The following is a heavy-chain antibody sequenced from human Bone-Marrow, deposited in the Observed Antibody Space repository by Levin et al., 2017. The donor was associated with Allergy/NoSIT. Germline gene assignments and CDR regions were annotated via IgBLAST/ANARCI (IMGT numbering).Heavy chain of an antibody. CDR1: GYTFTGYY. Sequence: GGSLRLSCKASGYTFTGYYMHWVRQAPGQGLEWMGRINPNSGGTNYAQKFQGRVTMTRDTSISTAYMELSRLRSDDTAVYYCARDPTIFGVVNDPGGNYYYYGMDVWGQGTTVTVSS. CDR3: ARDPTIFGVVNDPGGNYYYYGMDV. V-gene: IGHV1-2*06. CDR2: INPNSGGT. J-gene: IGHJ6*02. D-gene: IGHD3-3*01.